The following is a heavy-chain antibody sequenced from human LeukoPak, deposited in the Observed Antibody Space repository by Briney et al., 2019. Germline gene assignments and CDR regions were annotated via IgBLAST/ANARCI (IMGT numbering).Heavy chain of an antibody. D-gene: IGHD4-17*01. V-gene: IGHV3-74*01. CDR1: GFTFSTYW. J-gene: IGHJ4*02. CDR3: ARASTTVPNLLDH. Sequence: GGSLRLSCAASGFTFSTYWMHWVRQAPGKGLVWVARIKGDGSSTIYADSVKGRFTISRDNSKNTLYVQTSSLRAEDTAVDYCARASTTVPNLLDHWGRGTLVTVSS. CDR2: IKGDGSST.